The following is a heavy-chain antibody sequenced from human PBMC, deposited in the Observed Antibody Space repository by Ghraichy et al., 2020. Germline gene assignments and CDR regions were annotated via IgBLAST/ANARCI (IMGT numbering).Heavy chain of an antibody. V-gene: IGHV4-30-4*01. CDR2: SDYSGST. CDR3: AREGIAAAGPHFDY. Sequence: TLSLTCSVSGGSISSGDYYWSWIRQPPGKGLEWIGYSDYSGSTYYNPSLKSRVTISVDTSKNHFSLTLSSVTAADTAVYYCAREGIAAAGPHFDYWGQGTLVTVSS. CDR1: GGSISSGDYY. D-gene: IGHD6-25*01. J-gene: IGHJ4*02.